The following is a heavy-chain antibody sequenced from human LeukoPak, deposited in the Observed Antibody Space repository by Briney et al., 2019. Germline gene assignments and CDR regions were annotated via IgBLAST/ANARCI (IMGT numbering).Heavy chain of an antibody. J-gene: IGHJ4*02. V-gene: IGHV3-48*04. CDR1: GFTFSDYS. Sequence: GGSLRLSCAASGFTFSDYSMNWVRQAPGKGLEWVSYISFSVNTKYYGDSVKGRFTISRDNAKNSLYLHMDSLRAEDTAVYYCARGSPNEYDSSGYYSPLGYWGQGTLVIVST. D-gene: IGHD3-22*01. CDR3: ARGSPNEYDSSGYYSPLGY. CDR2: ISFSVNTK.